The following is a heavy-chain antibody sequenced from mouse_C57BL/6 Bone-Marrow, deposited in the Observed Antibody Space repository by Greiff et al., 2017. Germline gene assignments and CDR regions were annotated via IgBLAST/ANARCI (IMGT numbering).Heavy chain of an antibody. CDR1: GYTFTSYW. CDR3: ARSGPLGRSFDY. CDR2: IYPTSGRT. J-gene: IGHJ2*01. D-gene: IGHD4-1*01. Sequence: QVQLQQPGAELVKPGASVKMSCKASGYTFTSYWITWVKQRPGQGLEWIGDIYPTSGRTNYNEKFKSEAILAVDTSSNTAYMQLSSLTSEDSAVFYCARSGPLGRSFDYWGQGTTLTDSS. V-gene: IGHV1-55*01.